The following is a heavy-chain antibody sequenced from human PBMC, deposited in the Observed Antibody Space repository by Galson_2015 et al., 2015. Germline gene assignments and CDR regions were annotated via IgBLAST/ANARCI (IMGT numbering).Heavy chain of an antibody. CDR2: INPDGSST. J-gene: IGHJ4*02. CDR1: GFSFSSYW. Sequence: SLRLSCAASGFSFSSYWMHWVRQAPGEGLVWVSHINPDGSSTSYADSVKGRFTISRDNAKSTLYLQMNNLRAEATAVYYCVRDPTPGEQPLDYWGQGSLVTASS. D-gene: IGHD3-16*01. CDR3: VRDPTPGEQPLDY. V-gene: IGHV3-74*01.